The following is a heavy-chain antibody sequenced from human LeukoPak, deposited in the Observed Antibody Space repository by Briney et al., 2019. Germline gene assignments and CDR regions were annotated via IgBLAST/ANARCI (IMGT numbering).Heavy chain of an antibody. J-gene: IGHJ4*02. V-gene: IGHV5-10-1*01. CDR2: IDPSDSYT. CDR3: TRGAGIDY. CDR1: GYRLTCYW. Sequence: GESLKISCKGSGYRLTCYWISWVRQMPGKGLEWMGRIDPSDSYTNYSPSFQGHVTISADKSINTAYLQWSSLKASDTAKYYCTRGAGIDYWGQGTLVTVSS.